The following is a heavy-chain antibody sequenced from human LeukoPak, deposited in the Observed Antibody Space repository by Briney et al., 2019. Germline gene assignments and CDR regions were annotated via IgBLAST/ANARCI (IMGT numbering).Heavy chain of an antibody. V-gene: IGHV3-7*03. CDR2: INSDGSEG. Sequence: GGSLRLSCAVSGFTFSGFWMSWSRQAPGKGLEWVASINSDGSEGYYADVVKGRFTISRDNAKNSLYLQINSLRAEDTAVYYWARSSYRSSSSVWGQGTIVTVSS. J-gene: IGHJ3*01. CDR1: GFTFSGFW. D-gene: IGHD6-6*01. CDR3: ARSSYRSSSSV.